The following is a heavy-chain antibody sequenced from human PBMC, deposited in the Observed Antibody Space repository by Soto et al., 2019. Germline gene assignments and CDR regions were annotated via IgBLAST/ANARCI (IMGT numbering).Heavy chain of an antibody. CDR1: GFTFDDYA. Sequence: GGSLRLSCAASGFTFDDYAMHWVRQAPGKGLEWVSGISWNSGSIGYADSVKGRFTISRDNAKNSLYLQMNSLRAEDTALYYCAYSSGWYSDWFDPWGQGTLVTVSS. CDR2: ISWNSGSI. V-gene: IGHV3-9*01. CDR3: AYSSGWYSDWFDP. J-gene: IGHJ5*02. D-gene: IGHD6-19*01.